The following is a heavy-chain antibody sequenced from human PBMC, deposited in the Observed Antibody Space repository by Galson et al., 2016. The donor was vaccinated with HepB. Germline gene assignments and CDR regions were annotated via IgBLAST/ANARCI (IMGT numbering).Heavy chain of an antibody. CDR3: ARGASPGFIDY. J-gene: IGHJ4*02. Sequence: SLRLSCAASRFIFSDNYMTWIRQAPGKGLEWISYSGSSGSPIYYADSVKGRFTISRDYAKRSLYLQMNSLRADDTAVYYCARGASPGFIDYWGRGTLVTVTS. V-gene: IGHV3-11*01. CDR1: RFIFSDNY. D-gene: IGHD3-16*01. CDR2: SGSSGSPI.